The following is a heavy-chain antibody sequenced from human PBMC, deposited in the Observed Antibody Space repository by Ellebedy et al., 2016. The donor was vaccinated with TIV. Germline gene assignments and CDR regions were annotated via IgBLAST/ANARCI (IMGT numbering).Heavy chain of an antibody. D-gene: IGHD3-16*01. CDR3: ARGGGGRYGGYLYYYYYGMDV. CDR2: INHSGST. V-gene: IGHV4-34*01. Sequence: GSLRLSCAASGFTFSRYSMNWVRQAPGKGLEWIGEINHSGSTNYNPSLKSRVTISVDPSKNQFSLKRSSVTAADTAVYYCARGGGGRYGGYLYYYYYGMDVWGQGTTVTVSS. CDR1: GFTFSRYS. J-gene: IGHJ6*02.